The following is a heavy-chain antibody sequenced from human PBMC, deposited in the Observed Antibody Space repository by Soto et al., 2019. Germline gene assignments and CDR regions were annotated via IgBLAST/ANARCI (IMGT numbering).Heavy chain of an antibody. J-gene: IGHJ6*02. CDR1: GGSITRSPYY. CDR3: ARALVDDYYGLDF. Sequence: PSETLSLTCTVSGGSITRSPYYWSWIRQLPGKGLEWIGYIYYTGSTYYNPSLTSRVFISMDRSENQFSLNLNFVTAADTAVYYCARALVDDYYGLDFWGQGTTVTVS. CDR2: IYYTGST. V-gene: IGHV4-31*03.